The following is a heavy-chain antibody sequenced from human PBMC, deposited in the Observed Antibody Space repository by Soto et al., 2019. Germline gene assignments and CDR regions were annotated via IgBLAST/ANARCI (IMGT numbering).Heavy chain of an antibody. V-gene: IGHV4-4*07. Sequence: QVQLQESGPGLVKPSETLSLTCTVSGGSISSYYWSWIRQPAGKGLEWIGRIYTSGSTNYNPSLTSRVTMSVDTSKNQFSLKLSSVTAADTAVYYCARSVVPAAISAASKNWFDPWGQGTLVTVSS. CDR3: ARSVVPAAISAASKNWFDP. CDR2: IYTSGST. J-gene: IGHJ5*02. CDR1: GGSISSYY. D-gene: IGHD2-2*02.